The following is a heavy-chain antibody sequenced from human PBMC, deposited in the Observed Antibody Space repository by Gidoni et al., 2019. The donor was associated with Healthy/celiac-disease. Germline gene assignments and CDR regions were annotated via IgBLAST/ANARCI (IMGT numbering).Heavy chain of an antibody. V-gene: IGHV4-39*01. Sequence: QLQLKESGPVLVKPSDTLSLTCTVSGGSISSSSYYWGWIRQPPGKGLEWIGSIYYSGSTYYNPSLKSRVTISVDTSKNQFSLKLSSVTAADTAVYYCARRSGVVAAKVDPWGQGTLVTVSS. CDR1: GGSISSSSYY. J-gene: IGHJ5*02. CDR2: IYYSGST. CDR3: ARRSGVVAAKVDP. D-gene: IGHD2-15*01.